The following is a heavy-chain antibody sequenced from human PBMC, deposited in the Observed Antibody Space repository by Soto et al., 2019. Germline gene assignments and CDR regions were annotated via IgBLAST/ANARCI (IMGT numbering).Heavy chain of an antibody. V-gene: IGHV4-38-2*02. CDR1: SYSISSGSY. CDR3: ARVHVMVVAGSTFDY. CDR2: IYHGGTT. J-gene: IGHJ4*01. D-gene: IGHD6-19*01. Sequence: SETLSLTCTVSSYSISSGSYWAWIRQPPGKGPEWIASIYHGGTTFYNPSLKSRITISVDTSNNQFSLKLTSVTAADTAVYYCARVHVMVVAGSTFDYWGHGTLVTVSS.